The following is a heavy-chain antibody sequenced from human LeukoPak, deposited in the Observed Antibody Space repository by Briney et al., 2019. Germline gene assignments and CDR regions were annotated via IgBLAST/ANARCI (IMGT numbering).Heavy chain of an antibody. CDR1: GYTFTSYY. J-gene: IGHJ3*02. D-gene: IGHD3-16*01. CDR2: INPSGGST. CDR3: ARDQGYDYARGAFDI. Sequence: ASVKVSCKASGYTFTSYYMHWVRQAPGQGLEWMGIINPSGGSTSYAQKLQGRVTMTTDTSTSTAYMELRSLRSDDTAVYYCARDQGYDYARGAFDIWGQGTMVTVSS. V-gene: IGHV1-46*01.